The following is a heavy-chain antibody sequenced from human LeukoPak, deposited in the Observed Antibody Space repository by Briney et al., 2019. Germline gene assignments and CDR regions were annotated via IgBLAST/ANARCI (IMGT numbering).Heavy chain of an antibody. D-gene: IGHD3-22*01. V-gene: IGHV3-30*14. J-gene: IGHJ4*02. CDR3: ARGSTYYYDSSGLALDY. Sequence: PGRSLRLSCAASGFSFSTYAMHWVRQAPGKGLEWVTFISYDGSDKYYADSVKGRFTISRDNSKNTLYLQMGSLRAEDMAVYYCARGSTYYYDSSGLALDYWGQGTLVTVSS. CDR2: ISYDGSDK. CDR1: GFSFSTYA.